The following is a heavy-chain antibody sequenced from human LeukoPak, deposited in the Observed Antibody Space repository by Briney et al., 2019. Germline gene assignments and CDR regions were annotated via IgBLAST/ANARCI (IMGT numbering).Heavy chain of an antibody. CDR2: VNWNGGST. V-gene: IGHV3-20*04. CDR3: ARGRYSGSYLPDY. J-gene: IGHJ4*02. Sequence: GGSLRLSCATSGFTFDDYGVSWVRQAPGKGLEWVSGVNWNGGSTGYADSVQGRFTISRDNAKNSLYLQMNSLRAEDTALYYCARGRYSGSYLPDYWGQGTLVTVSS. D-gene: IGHD1-26*01. CDR1: GFTFDDYG.